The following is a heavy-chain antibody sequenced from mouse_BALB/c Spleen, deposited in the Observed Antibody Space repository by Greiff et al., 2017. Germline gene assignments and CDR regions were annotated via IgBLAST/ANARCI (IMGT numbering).Heavy chain of an antibody. Sequence: QVQLQQSGPELVKPGASVRISCKASGYTFTSYYIHWVKQRPGQGLEWIGWIYPGNVNTKYNEKFKGKATLTSDKSSSTAYMELSSLTSEDSAVYYCAREGFTTVDYFDYWGQGTTLTVSS. CDR3: AREGFTTVDYFDY. V-gene: IGHV1S56*01. J-gene: IGHJ2*01. CDR1: GYTFTSYY. D-gene: IGHD1-1*01. CDR2: IYPGNVNT.